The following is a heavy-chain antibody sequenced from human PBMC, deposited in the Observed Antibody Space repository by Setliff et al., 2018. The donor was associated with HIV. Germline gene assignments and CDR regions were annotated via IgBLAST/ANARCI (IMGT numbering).Heavy chain of an antibody. CDR1: GFTVSDTH. CDR2: IYSDGRT. D-gene: IGHD3-16*01. V-gene: IGHV3-53*01. J-gene: IGHJ5*02. Sequence: GGSLRLSCAASGFTVSDTHMTWVRQAPGKGLQWVSFIYSDGRTYYAESVKGRFTISRDDSKSTLYLQMHSLRVEDTAAYYCAKGVKWLDPWGQGIQVTVSS. CDR3: AKGVKWLDP.